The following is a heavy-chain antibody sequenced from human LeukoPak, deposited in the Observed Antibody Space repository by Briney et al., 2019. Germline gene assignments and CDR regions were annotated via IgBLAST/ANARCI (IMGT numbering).Heavy chain of an antibody. D-gene: IGHD3-10*01. CDR2: INHSGST. CDR3: ARGLVRGVIPYYFDY. Sequence: SETLSLTCAVYGGSFRGYYWSWIRQPPGKGLEWIGEINHSGSTNYNPSLKSRVTISVDTSKNQFSLKLSSVTAADTAVYYCARGLVRGVIPYYFDYWGQGTLVTVSS. CDR1: GGSFRGYY. J-gene: IGHJ4*02. V-gene: IGHV4-34*01.